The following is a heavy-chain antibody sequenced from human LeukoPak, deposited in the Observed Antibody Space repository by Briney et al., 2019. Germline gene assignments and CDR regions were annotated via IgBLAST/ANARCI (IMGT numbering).Heavy chain of an antibody. CDR2: IYYSGST. D-gene: IGHD4-17*01. CDR1: GGSISSNSYY. Sequence: SETLSLTCAVSGGSISSNSYYWGWIRQPPGKGLEWIGSIYYSGSTYDNPSLKSRVTISADTSTNQFSLKLSSVTAADTAVYYCARLLIDYGDYGFDPWGQGTLVTVSS. CDR3: ARLLIDYGDYGFDP. J-gene: IGHJ5*02. V-gene: IGHV4-39*07.